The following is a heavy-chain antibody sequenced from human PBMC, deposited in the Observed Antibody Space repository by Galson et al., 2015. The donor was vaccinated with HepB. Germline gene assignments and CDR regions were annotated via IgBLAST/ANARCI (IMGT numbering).Heavy chain of an antibody. CDR3: ARTYYYGSGSYEAVGY. Sequence: SLRLSCAASGFTFSSYGMHWVRQAPGKGLEWVAVIWYDGSNKYYADSVKGRFTISRDNSKNTLYLQMNSLRAEDTAVYYCARTYYYGSGSYEAVGYWGQGTLVTVSS. V-gene: IGHV3-33*01. J-gene: IGHJ4*02. CDR1: GFTFSSYG. D-gene: IGHD3-10*01. CDR2: IWYDGSNK.